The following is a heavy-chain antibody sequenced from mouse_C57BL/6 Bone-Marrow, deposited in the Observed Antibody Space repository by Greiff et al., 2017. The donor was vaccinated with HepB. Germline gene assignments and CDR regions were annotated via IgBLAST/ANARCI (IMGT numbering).Heavy chain of an antibody. J-gene: IGHJ4*01. Sequence: QVQLQQSGAELVRPGSSVKLSCKASGYTFTSYWMHWVKQRPIQGLEWIGNIDPSDSETHYNQKFKDKATLTVDKSSSTAYMQLSSLTSEDSAVYYCARGGSRNAMDYWGQGTSVTVSS. CDR3: ARGGSRNAMDY. V-gene: IGHV1-52*01. CDR1: GYTFTSYW. D-gene: IGHD1-1*01. CDR2: IDPSDSET.